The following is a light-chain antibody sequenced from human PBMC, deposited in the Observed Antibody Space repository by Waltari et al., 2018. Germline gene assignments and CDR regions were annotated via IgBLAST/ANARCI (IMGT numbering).Light chain of an antibody. CDR3: YSTDSSGNHRV. CDR2: EDR. CDR1: ALPKKY. J-gene: IGLJ2*01. Sequence: SYELTQPPSVSVSPGQTAQITCSGVALPKKYIYWYQQKSGQAPVLVIYEDRKRPSGIPQRFSGSSSGTTATLTISGAQVEDEADYHCYSTDSSGNHRVFGGGTKLIVL. V-gene: IGLV3-10*01.